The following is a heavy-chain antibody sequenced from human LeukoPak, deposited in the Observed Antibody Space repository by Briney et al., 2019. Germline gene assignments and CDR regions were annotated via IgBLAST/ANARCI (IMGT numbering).Heavy chain of an antibody. D-gene: IGHD4-23*01. CDR1: GFTFTSSA. CDR2: IVVGSGNT. V-gene: IGHV1-58*01. CDR3: AAEGPSTVVRGFDY. J-gene: IGHJ4*02. Sequence: SVNVSCKASGFTFTSSAVQWVRQARGQRLEWIGWIVVGSGNTNYAQKFQERVTITRDMSTSTAYMELSSLRSEDTAVYYCAAEGPSTVVRGFDYWGQGTLVTGSS.